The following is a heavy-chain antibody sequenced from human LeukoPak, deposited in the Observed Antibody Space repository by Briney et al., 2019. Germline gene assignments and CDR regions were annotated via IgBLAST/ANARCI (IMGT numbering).Heavy chain of an antibody. J-gene: IGHJ4*02. CDR2: IHYSGST. D-gene: IGHD6-19*01. Sequence: SETLSLTCTVSGGSISGSDYSWGWIRQPPGKGLEWIGTIHYSGSTYYNPSLKSRVTISVDTSKNQFSLRLTSVSAADTAVYYCARSVPPTGYSSGWYGIWGQGTLVIVSS. CDR1: GGSISGSDYS. CDR3: ARSVPPTGYSSGWYGI. V-gene: IGHV4-39*01.